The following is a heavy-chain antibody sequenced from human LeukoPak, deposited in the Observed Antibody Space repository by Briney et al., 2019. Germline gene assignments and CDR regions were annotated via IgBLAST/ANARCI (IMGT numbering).Heavy chain of an antibody. V-gene: IGHV1-69*10. CDR3: ARGYDFWSGRPNWFDP. CDR2: IIPILGIA. D-gene: IGHD3-3*01. Sequence: SVKVSCKASGGAFSSYTISWLRHAPGQGLEWMGRIIPILGIANYAQKFQGRVTITADKSTSTAYMELSSLRSEDTAVYYCARGYDFWSGRPNWFDPWGEGTQVTVSS. CDR1: GGAFSSYT. J-gene: IGHJ5*02.